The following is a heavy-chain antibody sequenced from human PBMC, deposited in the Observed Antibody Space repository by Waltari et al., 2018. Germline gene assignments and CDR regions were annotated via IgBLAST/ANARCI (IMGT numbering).Heavy chain of an antibody. J-gene: IGHJ4*02. CDR3: ARTTSGVGPSDY. D-gene: IGHD1-26*01. CDR2: IYYSGST. Sequence: QVQLQESGPGLVKPSETLSLTCTVSGGSISSHYWNWIRQPPGKGLEWIGYIYYSGSTNYKPSLKSRVTILIDTSKNQFSLKLSSVTPADTAVYYCARTTSGVGPSDYWGQGTLVTVSS. CDR1: GGSISSHY. V-gene: IGHV4-59*11.